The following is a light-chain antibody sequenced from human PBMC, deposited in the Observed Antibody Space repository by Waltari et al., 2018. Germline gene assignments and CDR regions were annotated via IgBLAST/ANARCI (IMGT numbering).Light chain of an antibody. J-gene: IGLJ3*02. Sequence: QSVLTQSPSASGTPGQRVTISCSGSSSNIGDNVVNWYQQLPGKAPKLLIYRNDRRPSGVPDRFSASKSGTSASLAISGLQSEDEADYYYATWDDRMNGHWVFGGGTKVTVL. CDR2: RND. V-gene: IGLV1-44*01. CDR1: SSNIGDNV. CDR3: ATWDDRMNGHWV.